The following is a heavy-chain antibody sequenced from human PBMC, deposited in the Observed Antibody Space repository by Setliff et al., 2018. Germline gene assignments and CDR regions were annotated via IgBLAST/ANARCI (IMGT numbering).Heavy chain of an antibody. Sequence: SETLSLTCTVSGGSVNSGYDNWNWLRQPAGKGLEWIGHINRRGSTTYNPSLKSRLTLSIDTAKKQFYLRLRSVTAADTAVYYCAAWWGYNGGFVSFGSGAFDFWGQGTMVTVSS. CDR3: AAWWGYNGGFVSFGSGAFDF. J-gene: IGHJ3*01. CDR1: GGSVNSGYDN. V-gene: IGHV4-61*09. D-gene: IGHD2-21*01. CDR2: INRRGST.